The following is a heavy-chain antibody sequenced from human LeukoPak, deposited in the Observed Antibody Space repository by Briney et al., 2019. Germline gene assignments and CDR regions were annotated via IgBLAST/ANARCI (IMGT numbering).Heavy chain of an antibody. D-gene: IGHD4-17*01. J-gene: IGHJ4*02. CDR3: AKISLHDYGDYADY. Sequence: GGSLRLSCADSGFTFSSYAMSWVREAPGKGLEWVSAISGSGGSTYYADSVKGRFTISRDNSKNTLYLQMNSLRAEDTAVYYCAKISLHDYGDYADYWGQGTLVPVSS. CDR1: GFTFSSYA. V-gene: IGHV3-23*01. CDR2: ISGSGGST.